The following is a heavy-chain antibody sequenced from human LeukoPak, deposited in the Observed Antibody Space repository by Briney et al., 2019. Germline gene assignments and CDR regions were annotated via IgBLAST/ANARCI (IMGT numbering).Heavy chain of an antibody. D-gene: IGHD5-18*01. CDR2: INSDGRST. J-gene: IGHJ4*02. CDR1: GFTFNTCW. V-gene: IGHV3-74*01. CDR3: ARDRGYSPDY. Sequence: GGSLRLSCAASGFTFNTCWMHWVRQAPGKGLVWVSHINSDGRSTTYADSVKGRFTISRDNAKNTLYLQMNSLRAEDTAVYYCARDRGYSPDYWGQGTLVTVSS.